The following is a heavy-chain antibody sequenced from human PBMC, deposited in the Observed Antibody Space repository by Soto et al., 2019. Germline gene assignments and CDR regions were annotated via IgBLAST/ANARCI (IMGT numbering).Heavy chain of an antibody. D-gene: IGHD3-10*01. CDR1: GFTFSSYG. CDR2: LSTDGRNK. CDR3: AKDSGRGSADYYFAY. V-gene: IGHV3-30*18. J-gene: IGHJ4*02. Sequence: QVQLVESGGGVVQPGRSLRLSCAASGFTFSSYGMHWVRQAPGKGLEWVAVLSTDGRNKYNADSVKGRFTISRDNSKNTLYLQMDSLRTEDTAVYYCAKDSGRGSADYYFAYWGQGTLVTVSS.